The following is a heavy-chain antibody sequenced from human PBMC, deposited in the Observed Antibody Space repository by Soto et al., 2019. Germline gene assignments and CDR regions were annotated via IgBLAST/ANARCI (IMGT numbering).Heavy chain of an antibody. CDR2: IRSKAYGGTT. V-gene: IGHV3-49*03. CDR3: TRDHARDWLEATNDY. CDR1: GFTFGDYA. Sequence: GGSLRLSCTASGFTFGDYAMSWFRQAPGKGLEWVGFIRSKAYGGTTEYAASVKGRFTISRDDSKSIAYLQMNSLKTEDTAVYYCTRDHARDWLEATNDYWGQGTLVTVSS. J-gene: IGHJ4*02. D-gene: IGHD6-19*01.